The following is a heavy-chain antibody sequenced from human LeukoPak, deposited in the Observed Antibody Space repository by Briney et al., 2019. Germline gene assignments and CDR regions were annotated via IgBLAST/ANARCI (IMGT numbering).Heavy chain of an antibody. CDR2: ISYDGSNK. CDR1: GFTFSDYA. CDR3: ARDPQWLVPVDY. D-gene: IGHD6-19*01. J-gene: IGHJ4*02. Sequence: GGSLRLSCSTSGFTFSDYALHWVRQAPGKGLEWVAVISYDGSNKYYADSVKGRFTISRDNSKNTLYLQMNSLRAEDTAVYYCARDPQWLVPVDYWGQGTLVTVSS. V-gene: IGHV3-30*04.